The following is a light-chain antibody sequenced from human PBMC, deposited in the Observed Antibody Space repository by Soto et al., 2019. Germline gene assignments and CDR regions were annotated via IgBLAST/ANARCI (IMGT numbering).Light chain of an antibody. CDR3: QPRSNWPS. CDR2: DAS. V-gene: IGKV3-11*01. J-gene: IGKJ3*01. Sequence: EIVLTQSPGTLSLSPGERATLSCRASQSVSSFLAWYQQKPGQAPRLLIYDASNRATGIPTRFSGSGSGTDFTLTISCLEPEDFAVYYCQPRSNWPSFGPGTKVDI. CDR1: QSVSSF.